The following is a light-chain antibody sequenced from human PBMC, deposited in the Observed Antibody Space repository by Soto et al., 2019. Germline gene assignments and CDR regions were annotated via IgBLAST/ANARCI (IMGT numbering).Light chain of an antibody. CDR1: QSVSNNY. CDR3: QQYGSSGT. J-gene: IGKJ1*01. CDR2: GAS. V-gene: IGKV3-20*01. Sequence: EMVLTHSPGTLSLSPGERATLSCRASQSVSNNYLAWYQQKPGQAPRLLIYGASNRATGIPDRFSGSGSGTDFTLTISRLEPEDFEVYYCQQYGSSGTFGQGTKVDIK.